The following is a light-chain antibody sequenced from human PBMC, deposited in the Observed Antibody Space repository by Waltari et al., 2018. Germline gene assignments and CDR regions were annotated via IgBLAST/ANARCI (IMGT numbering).Light chain of an antibody. J-gene: IGLJ3*02. CDR3: QTGGHGTWV. V-gene: IGLV4-69*01. CDR1: SGHSSNV. Sequence: QLVLTQSPSASASLGASVKLTFPLSSGHSSNVIAWLQQQPEKGPRFLMKVNSDGTHSKGDEIPDRFSGSSSGAERYLTISSLQSEDEADYYCQTGGHGTWVFGGGTKLTVL. CDR2: VNSDGTH.